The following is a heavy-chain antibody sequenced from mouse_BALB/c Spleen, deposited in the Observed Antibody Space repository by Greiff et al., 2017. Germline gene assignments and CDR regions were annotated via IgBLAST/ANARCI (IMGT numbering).Heavy chain of an antibody. V-gene: IGHV1-69*02. CDR3: TRKYGNYDYAMDY. D-gene: IGHD2-10*02. CDR2: IYPSDSYT. J-gene: IGHJ4*01. Sequence: QVHVKQPGAELVRPGASVKLSCKASGYTFTSYWINWVKQRPGQGLEWIGNIYPSDSYTNYNQKFKDKATLTVDKSSSTAYMQLSSPTSEDSAVYYCTRKYGNYDYAMDYWGQGTSVTVSS. CDR1: GYTFTSYW.